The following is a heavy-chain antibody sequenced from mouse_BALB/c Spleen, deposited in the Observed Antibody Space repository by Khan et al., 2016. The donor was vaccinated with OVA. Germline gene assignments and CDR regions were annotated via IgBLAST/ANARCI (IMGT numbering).Heavy chain of an antibody. V-gene: IGHV2-2*02. D-gene: IGHD2-4*01. CDR1: GFSLTSYG. CDR3: ARNYDYDEGLAY. CDR2: FWRVGST. J-gene: IGHJ3*01. Sequence: QVQLKQSGPGLVQPSQSLSITCTVSGFSLTSYGVHWVRQSPGKGLEWLGVFWRVGSTNYNAAFKTRMNISHDNSKSQAFFKMNSLQANDTAIYYCARNYDYDEGLAYWGQGTLVTVSA.